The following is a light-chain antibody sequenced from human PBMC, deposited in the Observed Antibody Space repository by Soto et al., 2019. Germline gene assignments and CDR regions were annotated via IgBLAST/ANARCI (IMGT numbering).Light chain of an antibody. V-gene: IGKV3-11*01. CDR1: QSVNSH. CDR2: DAS. CDR3: QQRSSWPKVT. Sequence: EIVLTRSPATLSLSPGERVTLSCRTSQSVNSHLAWYQQKPGQAPRLLIYDASNRASGIPARFSGSGSGTDFTLTISSLEPEDFAVYYCQQRSSWPKVTFGQGTRLEIK. J-gene: IGKJ5*01.